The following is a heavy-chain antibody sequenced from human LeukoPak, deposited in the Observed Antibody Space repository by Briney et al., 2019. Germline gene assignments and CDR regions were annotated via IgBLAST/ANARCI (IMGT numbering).Heavy chain of an antibody. V-gene: IGHV3-7*02. D-gene: IGHD6-25*01. J-gene: IGHJ4*02. CDR3: ASTSGPTACDY. Sequence: GGSLRLSCAASGFTFRNYWMSWVRQAPGKGLEWVAHIKPDGSEKFYVDSVKGRFTIFRDNAKNSLYLQMNSLRDEDTAVYYCASTSGPTACDYWGQGTLVTVSS. CDR1: GFTFRNYW. CDR2: IKPDGSEK.